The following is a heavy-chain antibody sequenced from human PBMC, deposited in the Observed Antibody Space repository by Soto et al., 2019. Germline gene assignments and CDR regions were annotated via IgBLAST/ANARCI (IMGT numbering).Heavy chain of an antibody. CDR2: IKQDGSEI. Sequence: GGSLRLSCAASAFSFETYWMTWVRQAPGKGLEWVASIKQDGSEISYVDSVKGRFTISRDNAENSVYLQMNSLRAEDTAVYYCARPSGITWWDPLDMWGQGTMVTVSS. J-gene: IGHJ3*02. CDR3: ARPSGITWWDPLDM. CDR1: AFSFETYW. D-gene: IGHD2-15*01. V-gene: IGHV3-7*01.